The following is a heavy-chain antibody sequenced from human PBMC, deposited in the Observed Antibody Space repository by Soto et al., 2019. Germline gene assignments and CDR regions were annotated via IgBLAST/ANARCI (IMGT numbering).Heavy chain of an antibody. J-gene: IGHJ4*02. CDR2: VSGGGAST. Sequence: GGSLRLSCAASRFTLRSYAMSWVRQAPGKGLEWVSTVSGGGASTFYADSVRGRFTISRDNSKNTLYLQMNSLRVDDSAVYYCARVVDCSSGSCYATPFFDQWGQGALVTVAS. V-gene: IGHV3-23*01. D-gene: IGHD2-15*01. CDR3: ARVVDCSSGSCYATPFFDQ. CDR1: RFTLRSYA.